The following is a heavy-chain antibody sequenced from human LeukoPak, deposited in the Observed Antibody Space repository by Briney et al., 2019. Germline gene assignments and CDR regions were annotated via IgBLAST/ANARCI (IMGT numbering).Heavy chain of an antibody. CDR2: MNPNSGNT. D-gene: IGHD6-19*01. J-gene: IGHJ4*02. CDR1: GYTFTIYD. CDR3: ARGSFSSGWGGGYYFDY. Sequence: ASVTVSCTASGYTFTIYDINWVRQATGQGLEWMGWMNPNSGNTGYAQKFQGRVTMTRNTSISTAYMELSSLRSEDTAVYYCARGSFSSGWGGGYYFDYWGQGTLVTVSS. V-gene: IGHV1-8*01.